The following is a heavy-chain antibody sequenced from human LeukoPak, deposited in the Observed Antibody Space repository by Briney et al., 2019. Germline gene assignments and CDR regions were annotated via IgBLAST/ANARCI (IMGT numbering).Heavy chain of an antibody. J-gene: IGHJ5*02. D-gene: IGHD6-19*01. Sequence: PGGSLRLSCAASGFIFRWYWMSWIRQAPGKGLEWVAKINHDGSENYYVDSVKGRFTISRDNVKNSLYLQTNSLRAEDAAVYYCARASARIAVVGRFDPWGQGTLVTVSS. V-gene: IGHV3-7*01. CDR1: GFIFRWYW. CDR2: INHDGSEN. CDR3: ARASARIAVVGRFDP.